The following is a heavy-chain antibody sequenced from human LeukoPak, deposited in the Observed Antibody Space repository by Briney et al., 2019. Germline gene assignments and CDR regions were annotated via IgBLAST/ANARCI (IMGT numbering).Heavy chain of an antibody. V-gene: IGHV3-53*01. CDR2: IYSGGST. D-gene: IGHD4-23*01. J-gene: IGHJ3*02. CDR3: ARGGYYGGTLGTFDI. CDR1: GFTVSSNY. Sequence: GGSLRLSCAAPGFTVSSNYRSWVRQARGKGLEWVSVIYSGGSTYYADSVKGRFTISRDNSKNTLYLQMNSLRAEDTAVYYCARGGYYGGTLGTFDIWGQGTMVTVSS.